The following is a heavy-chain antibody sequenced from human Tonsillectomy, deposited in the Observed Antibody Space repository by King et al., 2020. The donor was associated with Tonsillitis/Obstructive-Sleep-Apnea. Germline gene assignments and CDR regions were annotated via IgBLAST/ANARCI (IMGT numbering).Heavy chain of an antibody. V-gene: IGHV3-15*01. Sequence: VQLVESGGGLVKPGGSLRLSCAASGFTFSNAWMSWVRQAPGKGLEWVGRIKSKTDGGATDYAAPVIGRFTISGDDSKNTLYLQMNSLKTEDTAVYYCTSDPTTGTKEYYYYYYSMDVWGKGTTVTVSS. CDR1: GFTFSNAW. CDR3: TSDPTTGTKEYYYYYYSMDV. CDR2: IKSKTDGGAT. J-gene: IGHJ6*03. D-gene: IGHD1-1*01.